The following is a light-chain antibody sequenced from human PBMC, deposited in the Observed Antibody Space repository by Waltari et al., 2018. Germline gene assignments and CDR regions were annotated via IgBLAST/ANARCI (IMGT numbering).Light chain of an antibody. J-gene: IGKJ1*01. CDR2: LAS. CDR3: QQMNTYPRT. Sequence: QLTQFPSSLSASVGDTVTITCLTSQDIIKYLAWYQQKPGQAPKLLVYLASTLESGVPSRFSGSGSGTDFTLTISSLQPEDSATYYCQQMNTYPRTFGQGTRVEIK. V-gene: IGKV1-9*01. CDR1: QDIIKY.